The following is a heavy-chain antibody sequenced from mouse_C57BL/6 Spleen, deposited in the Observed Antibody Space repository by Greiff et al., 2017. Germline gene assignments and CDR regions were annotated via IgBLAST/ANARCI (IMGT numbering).Heavy chain of an antibody. V-gene: IGHV2-5*01. CDR2: IWRGGST. J-gene: IGHJ2*01. Sequence: VKLMESGPGLVQPSQSLSITCTVSGFSLTSYGVHWVRQSPGKGLEWLGVIWRGGSTDYNAAFMSRLSITKDNSKSQVFFKMNSLQADDTAIYYCAKNGYGYDPYYFDYWGQGTTLTVSS. CDR1: GFSLTSYG. D-gene: IGHD2-2*01. CDR3: AKNGYGYDPYYFDY.